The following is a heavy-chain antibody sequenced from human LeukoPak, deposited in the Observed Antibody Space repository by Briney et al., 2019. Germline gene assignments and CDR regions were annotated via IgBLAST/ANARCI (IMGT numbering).Heavy chain of an antibody. V-gene: IGHV5-51*01. J-gene: IGHJ5*02. CDR3: ARRLTYYDILTGPKYNWFDP. CDR1: GYSFTSYW. CDR2: IYPGDSAT. Sequence: GESLNISCKGCGYSFTSYWIGSVRQMHGKGLECVRSIYPGDSATRYSPSFQGRVPISADKSISTAYLQWSSLKASDTAMYYCARRLTYYDILTGPKYNWFDPWGQGTLVTVSS. D-gene: IGHD3-9*01.